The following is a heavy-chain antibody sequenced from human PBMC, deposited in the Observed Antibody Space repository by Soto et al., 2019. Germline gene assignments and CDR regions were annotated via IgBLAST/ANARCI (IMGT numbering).Heavy chain of an antibody. J-gene: IGHJ4*02. CDR1: GFTFRSFT. D-gene: IGHD3-22*01. CDR2: ISSNSAYI. V-gene: IGHV3-21*06. CDR3: ARSHYDISGYQDY. Sequence: GSLRLSCAASGFTFRSFTMNWVRQAPGKGLEWVSTISSNSAYIYYTDALRGRFTISRDNAKNTVYLQMNSLRAEDTAMYFCARSHYDISGYQDYWGPGTLVTV.